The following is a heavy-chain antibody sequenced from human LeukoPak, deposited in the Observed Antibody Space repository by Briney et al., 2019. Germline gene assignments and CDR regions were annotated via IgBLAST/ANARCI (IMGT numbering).Heavy chain of an antibody. CDR2: IVPVLGLV. CDR3: AGNIVETRPPIY. V-gene: IGHV1-69*04. D-gene: IGHD5-12*01. J-gene: IGHJ4*02. Sequence: ASVKVSCKASGGTFSSYAITWVRQAPGQGLEWMGRIVPVLGLVHYAQKFQDRVTITADKSTSTAYMELSSLISEDTAMFYCAGNIVETRPPIYWGQGTLVTVSS. CDR1: GGTFSSYA.